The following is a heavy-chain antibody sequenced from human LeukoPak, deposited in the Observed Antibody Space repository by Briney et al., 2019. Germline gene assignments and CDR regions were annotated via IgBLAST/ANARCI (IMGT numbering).Heavy chain of an antibody. V-gene: IGHV3-7*04. CDR1: GLTFSKYL. D-gene: IGHD3-22*01. CDR2: INEDGTGK. CDR3: ARDYYDTTGYYYFDY. Sequence: PGGSLRLSCAASGLTFSKYLMSWVRQAPGKGLEWVAIINEDGTGKYYVDSVKGRFTISRDNAENALYLQMNSLRAEDTAVYYCARDYYDTTGYYYFDYWGQGTLVTVSS. J-gene: IGHJ4*02.